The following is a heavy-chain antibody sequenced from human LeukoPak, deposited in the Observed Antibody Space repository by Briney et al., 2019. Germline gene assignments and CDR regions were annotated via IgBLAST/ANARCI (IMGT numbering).Heavy chain of an antibody. Sequence: GGSLRLSCAASGFTVSSNYMSWVRQAPGKGLEWVSVIYSGGSTYYADSVKGRFTISRDNSKNTLYLQMNSLRAEDTAVYYCARDNVWGSSHYYYYGMDVWGQGTTVTVSS. CDR2: IYSGGST. D-gene: IGHD3-16*01. V-gene: IGHV3-53*01. J-gene: IGHJ6*02. CDR3: ARDNVWGSSHYYYYGMDV. CDR1: GFTVSSNY.